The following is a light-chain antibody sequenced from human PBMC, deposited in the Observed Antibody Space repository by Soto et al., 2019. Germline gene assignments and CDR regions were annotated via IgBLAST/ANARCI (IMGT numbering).Light chain of an antibody. CDR1: SSDVGGYNY. Sequence: QSVLTQPASVSGSPGQSITISCTGTSSDVGGYNYVSWYQQHTGKAPKLMIYDVSNRPSGVSNRFSGSKSGNTASLTISGLQAEDEADYYCSSYTSSSTYVVFGGGTKLTVL. V-gene: IGLV2-14*01. J-gene: IGLJ2*01. CDR2: DVS. CDR3: SSYTSSSTYVV.